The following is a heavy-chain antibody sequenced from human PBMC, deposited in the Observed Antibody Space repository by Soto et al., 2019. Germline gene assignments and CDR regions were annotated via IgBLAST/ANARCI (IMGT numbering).Heavy chain of an antibody. J-gene: IGHJ6*02. D-gene: IGHD2-15*01. CDR3: ATARRLPEYYYYYGMDV. CDR2: FDPEDGET. Sequence: ASVKVSCKVSGYTLTELSRHWVRQAPGKGLEWMGGFDPEDGETIYAQKFQGRVTMTEDTSTDTAYMELSSLRSEDTAVYYCATARRLPEYYYYYGMDVWGQGTTVTVSS. V-gene: IGHV1-24*01. CDR1: GYTLTELS.